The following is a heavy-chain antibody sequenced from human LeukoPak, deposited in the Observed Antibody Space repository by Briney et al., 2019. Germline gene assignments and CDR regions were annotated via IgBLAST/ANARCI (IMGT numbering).Heavy chain of an antibody. CDR2: ISSSSSTI. J-gene: IGHJ6*03. CDR1: GFTFSTYG. Sequence: GGSLRLSCAASGFTFSTYGMHWVRQAPGKGLEWVSYISSSSSTIYYADSVKGRFTISRDNANNSLYLQMNSLRADDTAVYYCARGGARRYYYYYMDVWGKGTTVTVSS. D-gene: IGHD3-10*01. CDR3: ARGGARRYYYYYMDV. V-gene: IGHV3-48*04.